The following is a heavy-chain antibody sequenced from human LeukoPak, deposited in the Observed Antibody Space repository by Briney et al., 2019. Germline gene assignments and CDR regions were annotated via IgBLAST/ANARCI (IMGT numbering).Heavy chain of an antibody. Sequence: GGSLRLSCAASGFTFSSYAMSWVRQAPGKGLEWVSAISGSAGSTYYADSVKGRFTTSRDNSKNTLYLQMNSLRAEDTAIYYCAKTYYCDSSGYYYVFDYWGQGTLVTVSS. CDR1: GFTFSSYA. V-gene: IGHV3-23*01. D-gene: IGHD3-22*01. CDR2: ISGSAGST. CDR3: AKTYYCDSSGYYYVFDY. J-gene: IGHJ4*02.